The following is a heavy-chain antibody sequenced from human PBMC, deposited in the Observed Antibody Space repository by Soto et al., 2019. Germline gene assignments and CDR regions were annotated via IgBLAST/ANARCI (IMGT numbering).Heavy chain of an antibody. V-gene: IGHV3-23*01. CDR3: ANERFVYDFAIVPGATLIGLAV. CDR2: SSGGGTSR. D-gene: IGHD3-16*01. CDR1: GFTSDTYA. J-gene: IGHJ6*02. Sequence: PGGSLILSCVPSGFTSDTYAMNWIRQAPVKGLQCVSGSSGGGTSRYYESFVKGRLTGSRDNSKKTMYLQMNSLSAEDTGVYYCANERFVYDFAIVPGATLIGLAVWGQGTTVTVSS.